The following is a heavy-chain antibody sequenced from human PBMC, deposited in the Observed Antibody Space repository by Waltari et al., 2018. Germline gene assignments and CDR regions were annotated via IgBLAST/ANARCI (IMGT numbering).Heavy chain of an antibody. V-gene: IGHV3-48*04. Sequence: EVQLVESGGGLVQPGGSLRLSCAASGFTSSSYSMNWVRQAPGKGLEWVSYISSSSTIYYADSVKGRFTISRDNAKNSLYLQMNSLRAEDTAVYYCARGDWYGFFDYWGQGTLVTVSS. CDR3: ARGDWYGFFDY. D-gene: IGHD3-9*01. J-gene: IGHJ4*02. CDR1: GFTSSSYS. CDR2: ISSSSTI.